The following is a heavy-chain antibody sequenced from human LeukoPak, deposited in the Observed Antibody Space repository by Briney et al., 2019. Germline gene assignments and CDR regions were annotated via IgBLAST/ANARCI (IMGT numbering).Heavy chain of an antibody. Sequence: RGESLKISCKGSGFTFTRYWIGWVRQMPGKGVEWMAIIYPGDSDTRYSPPFQGQVTISADKSISTAYLQWSSLKASDTAMYYCARAYNGYDFDYWGQGTLVTVSS. J-gene: IGHJ4*02. CDR2: IYPGDSDT. CDR3: ARAYNGYDFDY. V-gene: IGHV5-51*01. D-gene: IGHD5-12*01. CDR1: GFTFTRYW.